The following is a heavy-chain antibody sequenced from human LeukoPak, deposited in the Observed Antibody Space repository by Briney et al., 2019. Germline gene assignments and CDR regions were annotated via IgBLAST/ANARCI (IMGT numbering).Heavy chain of an antibody. CDR1: GFTFTSSA. CDR2: IVVGSGNT. V-gene: IGHV1-58*02. D-gene: IGHD6-6*01. J-gene: IGHJ5*02. Sequence: GASVKVSCKASGFTFTSSAMQWVRHARGQRLEWIGWIVVGSGNTNYAQKFQERVTITRDMSTSTAYMELSSLRSEDTAVYYCAASIPRSRWFDLWGQGTLVTVSS. CDR3: AASIPRSRWFDL.